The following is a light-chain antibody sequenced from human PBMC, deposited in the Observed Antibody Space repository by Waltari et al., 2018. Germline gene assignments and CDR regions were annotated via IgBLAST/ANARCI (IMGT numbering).Light chain of an antibody. V-gene: IGLV2-14*03. CDR2: DVS. Sequence: HSALTQPASVSGSPGQSITISCTRTTSDVGGYNYVPWYQQHPGKAPKLIVSDVSNRPSGVSNRFSGSKSGNTASLTISGLQAEDEADYYCSSYTSSSTLVFGGGTKLTVL. CDR3: SSYTSSSTLV. CDR1: TSDVGGYNY. J-gene: IGLJ2*01.